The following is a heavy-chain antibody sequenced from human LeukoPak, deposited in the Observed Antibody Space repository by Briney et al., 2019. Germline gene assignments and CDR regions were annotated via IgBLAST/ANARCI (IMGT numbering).Heavy chain of an antibody. D-gene: IGHD3-22*01. CDR1: GGSISSYY. CDR2: IYYSGST. V-gene: IGHV4-59*01. CDR3: AVSGYPSDY. J-gene: IGHJ4*02. Sequence: PSETLSLTCTVSGGSISSYYWSWIRQPPGKGLEWIGYIYYSGSTNYNPSLKSRVTISVDTSKNQFSLKLSPVTAADTAVYYCAVSGYPSDYWGQGTLVTASS.